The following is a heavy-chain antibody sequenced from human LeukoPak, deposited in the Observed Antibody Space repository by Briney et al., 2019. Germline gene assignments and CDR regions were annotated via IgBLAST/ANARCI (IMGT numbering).Heavy chain of an antibody. V-gene: IGHV1-18*01. Sequence: ASVKVSCKASGYTFTNYGISWVRQAPGQGPEWMGWISAYSGHTNYAQKLQGRVTMTTDTSTSTAYMELRSLRSDDTVVYYCARDNHSGSWSWFDPWGQGTLVSVSA. CDR1: GYTFTNYG. J-gene: IGHJ5*02. CDR3: ARDNHSGSWSWFDP. CDR2: ISAYSGHT. D-gene: IGHD6-13*01.